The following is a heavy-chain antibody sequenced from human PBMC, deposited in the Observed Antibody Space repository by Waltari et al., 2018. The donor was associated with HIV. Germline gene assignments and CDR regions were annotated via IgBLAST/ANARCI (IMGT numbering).Heavy chain of an antibody. CDR2: IGTAGYT. D-gene: IGHD6-13*01. CDR1: GFSFNTYD. Sequence: EVQLVESGGGLVLPGGSLRLSCAASGFSFNTYDMQWVRQAKGKGLEWVSAIGTAGYTYYPDSVKGRFTISRENDKNSLYLQLNSLRAEDTALYYCARGWSPFDLWGRGTLVTVSS. V-gene: IGHV3-13*01. J-gene: IGHJ2*01. CDR3: ARGWSPFDL.